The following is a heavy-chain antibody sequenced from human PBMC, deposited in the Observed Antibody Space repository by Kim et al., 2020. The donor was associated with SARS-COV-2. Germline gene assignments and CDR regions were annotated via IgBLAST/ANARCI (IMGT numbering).Heavy chain of an antibody. Sequence: GGSLRLSCAASAFTFSGSAINWVRQASGKGLEWLGHIRCRTHNYETEYVESVRGRFTISRDDSQNTAYLEMNSLKIEDTAVYYCIRHVEFQRSYWGQGTRVTVSS. CDR2: IRCRTHNYET. J-gene: IGHJ4*02. V-gene: IGHV3-73*01. D-gene: IGHD3-10*01. CDR1: AFTFSGSA. CDR3: IRHVEFQRSY.